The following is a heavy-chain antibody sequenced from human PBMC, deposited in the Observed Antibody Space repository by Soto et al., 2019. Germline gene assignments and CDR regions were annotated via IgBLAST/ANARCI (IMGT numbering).Heavy chain of an antibody. V-gene: IGHV2-5*05. Sequence: ESGPTLVNPTQTLTLTCTFSGFSLSTSGVGVGWIRQPPGKALEWLALIYWDDDKRYGPSLKSRLTITKDTSKNQVVLTMTNMEPVDTATYYCAHTRGLITMVPNWFDPWGQGTLVTVSS. CDR3: AHTRGLITMVPNWFDP. J-gene: IGHJ5*02. D-gene: IGHD3-10*01. CDR2: IYWDDDK. CDR1: GFSLSTSGVG.